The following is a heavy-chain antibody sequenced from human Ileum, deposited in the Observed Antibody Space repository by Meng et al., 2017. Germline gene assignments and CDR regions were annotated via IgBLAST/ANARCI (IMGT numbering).Heavy chain of an antibody. CDR1: GYIFTRYG. CDR2: ISAYSGNT. Sequence: QVQLVHSGAEGNKPGASVEVSCKASGYIFTRYGIGWVRQAPGQGLEWMGWISAYSGNTKYAQKLQGRVTMTTDTSTSTAYMELRNLRSDDTAVYYCARDTVGTTLGDYWGQGTLVTVSS. CDR3: ARDTVGTTLGDY. V-gene: IGHV1-18*01. J-gene: IGHJ4*02. D-gene: IGHD4-23*01.